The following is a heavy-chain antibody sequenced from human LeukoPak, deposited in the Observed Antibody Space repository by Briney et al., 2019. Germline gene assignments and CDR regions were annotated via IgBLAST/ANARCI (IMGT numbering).Heavy chain of an antibody. CDR3: ARQWQVDYYFYGMDV. CDR1: GFTFRSYW. Sequence: GGSLRLSCAASGFTFRSYWMHWVRQVPGRGLVWVSRINSDGSISHYADSVKGRFTISRDNAKNTLHLQMSSLRVEHTAVYYCARQWQVDYYFYGMDVWGQGTTVTVSS. D-gene: IGHD6-19*01. J-gene: IGHJ6*02. CDR2: INSDGSIS. V-gene: IGHV3-74*01.